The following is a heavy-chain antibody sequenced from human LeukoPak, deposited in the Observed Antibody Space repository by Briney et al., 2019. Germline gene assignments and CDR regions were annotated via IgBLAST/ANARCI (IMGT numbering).Heavy chain of an antibody. CDR3: AKDRAGGDHRYFDY. Sequence: PGGSLRLSCAVSGFTFSTYGLHWVRQAPGKGLEWVAVIWYDGSNENYADSVKGRFTISRDNSKNMLYLQMNSLRAEDTAVYYCAKDRAGGDHRYFDYWGQGTLVTVSS. V-gene: IGHV3-33*03. CDR2: IWYDGSNE. CDR1: GFTFSTYG. J-gene: IGHJ4*02. D-gene: IGHD4-17*01.